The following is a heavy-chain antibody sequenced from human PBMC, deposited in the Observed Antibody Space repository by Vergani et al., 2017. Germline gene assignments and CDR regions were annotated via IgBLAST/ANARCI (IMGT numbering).Heavy chain of an antibody. Sequence: QVQLVESGGGLVKPGGSLRLSCAASGFTFSDYYMSWIRPAPGKGLEWVSYISSSGSTIYYADSVKGRFTISRDNAKNSLYLQMNSLRAEDTAVYYCARRRRDGYKRWDWFEPWGQGTLVTVSS. CDR2: ISSSGSTI. D-gene: IGHD5-24*01. CDR3: ARRRRDGYKRWDWFEP. CDR1: GFTFSDYY. J-gene: IGHJ5*02. V-gene: IGHV3-11*01.